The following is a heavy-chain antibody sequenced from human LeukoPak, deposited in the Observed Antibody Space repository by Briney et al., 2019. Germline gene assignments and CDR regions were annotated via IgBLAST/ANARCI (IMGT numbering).Heavy chain of an antibody. CDR3: ARDSAVIDSSGYSGMDV. V-gene: IGHV1-18*01. CDR2: ISAYNSNT. CDR1: GYTFTSYG. J-gene: IGHJ6*02. D-gene: IGHD3-22*01. Sequence: ASVKVSCKASGYTFTSYGISWVRQAPGQGLEGMGWISAYNSNTNYEQKLQGRVTMTTDTSTSTAYMELRSLRPDDTAVYYCARDSAVIDSSGYSGMDVWGQGTTVTVSS.